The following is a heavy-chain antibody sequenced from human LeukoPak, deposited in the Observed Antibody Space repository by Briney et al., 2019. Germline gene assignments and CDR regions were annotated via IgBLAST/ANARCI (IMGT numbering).Heavy chain of an antibody. J-gene: IGHJ5*02. CDR1: GFTFSSYS. D-gene: IGHD2-15*01. CDR2: ISSSSSYI. Sequence: GGSLRLSCAASGFTFSSYSMNWVRQAPGKGLEWVSSISSSSSYIYYADSVKGRFTISRDNAKNSLYLQMNSLRAEDTAVYYCASRYCSGGSCYSGWGAGFDPWGQGTLVTVSS. CDR3: ASRYCSGGSCYSGWGAGFDP. V-gene: IGHV3-21*01.